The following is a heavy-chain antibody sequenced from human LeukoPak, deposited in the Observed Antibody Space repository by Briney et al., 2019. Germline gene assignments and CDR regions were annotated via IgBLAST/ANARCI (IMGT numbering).Heavy chain of an antibody. CDR2: INHSGST. J-gene: IGHJ6*03. V-gene: IGHV4-4*02. Sequence: PSETLSLTCAVSGGSISSSNWWSWIRQPPGKGLEWIGEINHSGSTNYNPSLKSRVTISVDTSKNQFSLKLSSVTAADTAVYYCARLHRDYDSSGYWRSVYYYYYYMDVWGKGTTVTISS. CDR3: ARLHRDYDSSGYWRSVYYYYYYMDV. CDR1: GGSISSSNW. D-gene: IGHD3-22*01.